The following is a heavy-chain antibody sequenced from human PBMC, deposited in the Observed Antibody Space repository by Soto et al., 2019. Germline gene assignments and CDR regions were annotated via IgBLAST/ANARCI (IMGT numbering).Heavy chain of an antibody. V-gene: IGHV3-33*01. D-gene: IGHD2-8*01. CDR2: IWYDGSNK. CDR3: AREYCTNGVCYYYYYYGMDV. CDR1: GFTFSSYG. Sequence: GGSLRLSCAASGFTFSSYGMHWVRQAPGKGLEWVAVIWYDGSNKYYADSVKGRFTISRDNSKNTLYLQMNSLRAEDTAVYYCAREYCTNGVCYYYYYYGMDVWGQGTTVTVSS. J-gene: IGHJ6*02.